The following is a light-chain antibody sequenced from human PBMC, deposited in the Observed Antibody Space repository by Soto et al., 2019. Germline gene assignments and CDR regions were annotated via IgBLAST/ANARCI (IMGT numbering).Light chain of an antibody. CDR1: QNISSN. Sequence: EIVMTQSPATLSASPGERATLSCRASQNISSNLAWYQQKPGQAPRVLIDGASTRATGIPARFSGSGSGTEFTLTISSLQSEDFAVYYCQQYNNWPWTFGRGTKVEIK. J-gene: IGKJ1*01. V-gene: IGKV3-15*01. CDR3: QQYNNWPWT. CDR2: GAS.